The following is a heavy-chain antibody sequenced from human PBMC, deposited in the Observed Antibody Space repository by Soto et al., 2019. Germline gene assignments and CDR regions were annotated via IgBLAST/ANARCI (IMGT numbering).Heavy chain of an antibody. J-gene: IGHJ5*02. Sequence: GGSLRLSCAASGFTFSSYAMSWVRQAPGKGLEWVSAISGSGGSTYYADSVKGRFTISRDNSKNTLYLQMSSLRAEDTAVYYCAKQGASRVVVIHWFDPWGQGTLVTVSS. CDR1: GFTFSSYA. CDR2: ISGSGGST. D-gene: IGHD3-22*01. CDR3: AKQGASRVVVIHWFDP. V-gene: IGHV3-23*01.